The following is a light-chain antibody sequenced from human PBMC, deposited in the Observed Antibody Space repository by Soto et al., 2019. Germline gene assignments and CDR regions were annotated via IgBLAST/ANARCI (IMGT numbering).Light chain of an antibody. Sequence: EIVLTQSPGTLSLSPGESATLSCRGSQSVSSSFLAWYQHKPGQAPRLLIYGASSRATGIPDRFSGSGSGTDFTLTISRLEPEDFAVYYCQQYDSSPWTFGQGTKVEIK. J-gene: IGKJ1*01. CDR3: QQYDSSPWT. CDR2: GAS. V-gene: IGKV3-20*01. CDR1: QSVSSSF.